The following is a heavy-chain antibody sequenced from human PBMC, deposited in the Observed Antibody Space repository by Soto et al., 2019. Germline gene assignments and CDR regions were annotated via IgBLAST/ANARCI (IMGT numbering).Heavy chain of an antibody. CDR2: ISGSGAST. J-gene: IGHJ5*02. CDR3: AKADRYFDWLFLS. Sequence: DVQLLESGGGLVQPGGSLRLSCAASEFTFSSYAMSWVRQAPGKGVEWLSAISGSGASTYYADSVKGRFTISRDNSKNTLYLQMSSLRAEGTAVYYCAKADRYFDWLFLSWGQGTLVIVSS. D-gene: IGHD3-9*01. CDR1: EFTFSSYA. V-gene: IGHV3-23*01.